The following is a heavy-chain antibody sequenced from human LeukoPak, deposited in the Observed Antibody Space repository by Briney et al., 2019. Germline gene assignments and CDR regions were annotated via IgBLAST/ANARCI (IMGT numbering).Heavy chain of an antibody. CDR1: GFTFSSYS. CDR2: ISSSSSTI. V-gene: IGHV3-48*01. D-gene: IGHD5-24*01. J-gene: IGHJ3*02. Sequence: SGGSLRLSCAASGFTFSSYSMNWVRQAPGKGLEWVSYISSSSSTIYYADSVKGRFTISRDNAKNSLYLQMNSLRAEDTAVYYCARGRMATIMDAFDIWGQGTMVTVSS. CDR3: ARGRMATIMDAFDI.